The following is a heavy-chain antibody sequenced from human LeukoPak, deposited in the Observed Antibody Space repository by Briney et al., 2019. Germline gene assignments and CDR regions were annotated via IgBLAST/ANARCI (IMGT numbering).Heavy chain of an antibody. V-gene: IGHV3-48*01. CDR2: ISSSSSTI. CDR3: ARAGGSSWSNWFDP. J-gene: IGHJ5*02. CDR1: GFTFSSYS. Sequence: GGSLRLSCAASGFTFSSYSMNWVRQAPGKGLEWVSYISSSSSTIYYADSVKGRFTISRDNAKNSLYLQMNSLRAEDTAVYHCARAGGSSWSNWFDPWGQGTLVTVSS. D-gene: IGHD6-13*01.